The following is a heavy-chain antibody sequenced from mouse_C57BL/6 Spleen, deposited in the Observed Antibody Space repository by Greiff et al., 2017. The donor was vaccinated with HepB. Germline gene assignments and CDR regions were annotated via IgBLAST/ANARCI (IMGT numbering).Heavy chain of an antibody. CDR2: ISGGGGNT. CDR3: ARTGTYYAMDY. D-gene: IGHD4-1*01. Sequence: EVKVVESGGGLVKPGGSLKLSCAASGFTFSSYTMSWVRQTPEKRLEWVATISGGGGNTYYPDSVKGRFTISRDNAKNTLYLQMSSLRSEDTALYYCARTGTYYAMDYWGQGTSVTVSS. CDR1: GFTFSSYT. J-gene: IGHJ4*01. V-gene: IGHV5-9*01.